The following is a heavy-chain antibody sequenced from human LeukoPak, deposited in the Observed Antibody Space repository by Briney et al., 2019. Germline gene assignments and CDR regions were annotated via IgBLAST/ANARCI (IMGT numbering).Heavy chain of an antibody. CDR3: ARDRRNYGFDY. D-gene: IGHD1-7*01. J-gene: IGHJ4*02. Sequence: GGSLRLSCAASGFTFGIYAMNWVRQAPGKGLEWVSYISSSGSTIYYADSVKGRFTISRDNAKNSLYLQMNSLRAEDTAVYYCARDRRNYGFDYWGQGTLVTVSS. CDR2: ISSSGSTI. V-gene: IGHV3-48*04. CDR1: GFTFGIYA.